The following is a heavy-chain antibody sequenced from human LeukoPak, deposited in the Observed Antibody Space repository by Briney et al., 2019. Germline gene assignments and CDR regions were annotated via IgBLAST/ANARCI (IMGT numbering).Heavy chain of an antibody. Sequence: GASVKVSCKASGYTFTGYYMHWVRQAPGQGLEWMGWINPNSGGTNYAQKFQGRVTMTRDTSISTAYMELSRLRSDDTAVDYCARLFSPVWAETRDTALDYWGQGTLVTVSS. CDR2: INPNSGGT. CDR3: ARLFSPVWAETRDTALDY. CDR1: GYTFTGYY. J-gene: IGHJ4*02. V-gene: IGHV1-2*02. D-gene: IGHD1-14*01.